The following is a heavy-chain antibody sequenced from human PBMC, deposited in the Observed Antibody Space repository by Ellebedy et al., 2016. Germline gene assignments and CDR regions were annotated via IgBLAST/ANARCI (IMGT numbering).Heavy chain of an antibody. V-gene: IGHV3-23*01. CDR1: GFTFSSYA. Sequence: GGSLRLXXAASGFTFSSYAMSWVRQAPGKGLEWVSAISGSGGSTYYADSVKGRFTISRDNSKNTLYLQMNSLRAEDTAVYYCAKDLVGASHYYYMDVWGKGTTVTVSS. J-gene: IGHJ6*03. CDR3: AKDLVGASHYYYMDV. CDR2: ISGSGGST. D-gene: IGHD1-26*01.